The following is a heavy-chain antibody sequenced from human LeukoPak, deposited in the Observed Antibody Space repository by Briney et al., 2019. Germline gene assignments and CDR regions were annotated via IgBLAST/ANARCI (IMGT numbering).Heavy chain of an antibody. CDR3: ARGHYDILTASYKWTPDY. D-gene: IGHD3-9*01. CDR2: ISGSGGST. V-gene: IGHV3-23*01. CDR1: GFTFSSYA. Sequence: GGSLRLSCAASGFTFSSYAMSWVRQAPGKGLEWVSAISGSGGSTYYADSVKGRFTTSRDNAKNSLSLQLSSLRAEDTAVYYCARGHYDILTASYKWTPDYWGQGILVTVSS. J-gene: IGHJ4*02.